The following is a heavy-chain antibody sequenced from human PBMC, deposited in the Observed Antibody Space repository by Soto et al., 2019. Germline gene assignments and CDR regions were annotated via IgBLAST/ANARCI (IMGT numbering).Heavy chain of an antibody. V-gene: IGHV4-59*01. D-gene: IGHD6-19*01. Sequence: PSETLSLTCTVSGGSIITYYWSWIRQPPGKGLEWIGYIYYSGSTNYNPSLKSRVTISLDTSKNQFSLRLSSVTAADTAVYYCARETYSSGWYYWFDPWGQGTLVTVSS. CDR2: IYYSGST. CDR1: GGSIITYY. J-gene: IGHJ5*02. CDR3: ARETYSSGWYYWFDP.